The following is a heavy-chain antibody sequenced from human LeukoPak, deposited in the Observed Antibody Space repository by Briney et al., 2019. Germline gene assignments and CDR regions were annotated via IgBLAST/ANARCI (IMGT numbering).Heavy chain of an antibody. Sequence: GGSLRLSCAASGFTFSIYWMHWVRHAPGEGLVWVSRINSDGSSTTYADSLKGRFTISRDNAENTLYLQMNSLRVEDTAVYYCARDVGSGWYHFDNWGQGTLVTVSS. CDR2: INSDGSST. V-gene: IGHV3-74*01. CDR1: GFTFSIYW. J-gene: IGHJ4*02. D-gene: IGHD6-19*01. CDR3: ARDVGSGWYHFDN.